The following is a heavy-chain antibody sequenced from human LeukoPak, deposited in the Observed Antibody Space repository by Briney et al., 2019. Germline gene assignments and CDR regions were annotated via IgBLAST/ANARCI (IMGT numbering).Heavy chain of an antibody. CDR2: IYHSGST. CDR1: GGSISSGGYS. J-gene: IGHJ3*02. D-gene: IGHD3-10*01. V-gene: IGHV4-30-2*01. Sequence: SETLSLTCAVSGGSISSGGYSWSWIRQPPGKGLEWIGYIYHSGSTYYNPSLKSRVTISVDRSKNQFSLKLSSVTAADTAVYYCARVRLEPSPDAFDIWGQGTMVTVSS. CDR3: ARVRLEPSPDAFDI.